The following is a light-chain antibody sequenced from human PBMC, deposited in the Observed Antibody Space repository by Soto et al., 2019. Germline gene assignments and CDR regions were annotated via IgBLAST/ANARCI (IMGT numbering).Light chain of an antibody. CDR1: SSNIGAGSD. CDR3: QSYDISLGGPYV. V-gene: IGLV1-40*01. Sequence: QPVLTQPPSVSGAPGQRVTISCTGSSSNIGAGSDVHWYQQLPGKAPKLLIYGNSNRPSGVPDRFSASKSGTSASLAITGLQAEDEADYYCQSYDISLGGPYVFGTGTKLTVL. J-gene: IGLJ1*01. CDR2: GNS.